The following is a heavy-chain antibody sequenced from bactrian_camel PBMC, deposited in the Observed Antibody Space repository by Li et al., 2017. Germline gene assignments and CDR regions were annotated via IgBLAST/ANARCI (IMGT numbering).Heavy chain of an antibody. J-gene: IGHJ4*01. CDR2: IGLDGST. Sequence: VQLVESGGGSVQAGGSLRLSCAVSGFTSSNVYINWVRQAPGKGLEWVSGIGLDGSTRYADSVKGRFTISRDNAKNTVYLRMNSLKSEDTALYYCATDPTYGPDSYWGQGTQVTVS. D-gene: IGHD5*01. CDR3: ATDPTYGPDSY. CDR1: GFTSSNVY. V-gene: IGHV3S10*01.